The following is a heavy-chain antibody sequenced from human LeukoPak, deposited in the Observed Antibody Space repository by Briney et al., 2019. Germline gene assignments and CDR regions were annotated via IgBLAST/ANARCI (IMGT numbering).Heavy chain of an antibody. CDR1: GFTFSSYS. V-gene: IGHV3-48*04. J-gene: IGHJ4*02. CDR2: ISSSSSSI. D-gene: IGHD2-2*01. CDR3: ARVEVPAAIDY. Sequence: GGSLRLSCAASGFTFSSYSMNWVRQGPGKGLEWVSYISSSSSSIHYADSVKGRFTISRDNAKNSLYLQMNSLRAEDTAVYYCARVEVPAAIDYWGQGTLVTVSS.